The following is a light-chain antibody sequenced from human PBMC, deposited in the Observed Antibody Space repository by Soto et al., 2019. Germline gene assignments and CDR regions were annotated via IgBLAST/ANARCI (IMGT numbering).Light chain of an antibody. V-gene: IGKV1-9*01. Sequence: DIQLTQSPSFLSASVGDRVTITCRASQGISSYLAWYQQKPGKAPKLLIYAASTLQSGVPSRFSGSGSGTEFTLTISSLQSEDFAVYFCQQYHNWPAFGQGTKVDIK. CDR3: QQYHNWPA. CDR1: QGISSY. CDR2: AAS. J-gene: IGKJ1*01.